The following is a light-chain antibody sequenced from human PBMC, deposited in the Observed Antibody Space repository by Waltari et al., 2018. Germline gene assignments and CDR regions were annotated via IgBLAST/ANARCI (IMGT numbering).Light chain of an antibody. CDR3: SSYTTASSWV. CDR1: SGDIGNYKF. Sequence: QSALTQPASVSGSPGQSITISCTGTSGDIGNYKFVSWYQQEPGSAPKLIVYDVSQRPSGVSNRFSGSKSGKTASLTISGLQAEDEADYYCSSYTTASSWVFGGGTKLTVL. J-gene: IGLJ3*02. V-gene: IGLV2-14*01. CDR2: DVS.